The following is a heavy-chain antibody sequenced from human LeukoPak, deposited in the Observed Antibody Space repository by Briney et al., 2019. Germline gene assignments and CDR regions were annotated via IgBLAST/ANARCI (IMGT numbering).Heavy chain of an antibody. Sequence: SVQVSCKSSGGTFSSYYISWVRQDPAQGLEWMGGIIPIFGTANYAQKFEGRVSITADESTITAYMELSSLRSEDAAVYYCARLGLSGSSSLEDYWGQGTLDSVFS. D-gene: IGHD6-6*01. CDR2: IIPIFGTA. CDR1: GGTFSSYY. CDR3: ARLGLSGSSSLEDY. J-gene: IGHJ4*02. V-gene: IGHV1-69*01.